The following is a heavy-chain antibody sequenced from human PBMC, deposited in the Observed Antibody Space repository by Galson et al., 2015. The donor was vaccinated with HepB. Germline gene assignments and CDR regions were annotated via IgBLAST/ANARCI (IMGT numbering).Heavy chain of an antibody. CDR2: IYYSGNT. V-gene: IGHV4-39*07. CDR3: ARVPTPNGSGSHDY. D-gene: IGHD3-10*01. J-gene: IGHJ4*02. Sequence: SETLSFTCTVSGGSISSRTYYWGWIRLPPGKGLEWIGTIYYSGNTYYNPSLKSRVTISIDTSKNQFSLKLRSVTTADTAVYYCARVPTPNGSGSHDYWGQGTLVTVSS. CDR1: GGSISSRTYY.